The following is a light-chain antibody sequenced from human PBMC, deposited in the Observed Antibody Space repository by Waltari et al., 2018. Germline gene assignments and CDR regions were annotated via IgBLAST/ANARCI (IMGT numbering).Light chain of an antibody. CDR2: RNT. CDR1: SSNIGAAYD. Sequence: QSVLTQPPSVSGAPGQRVTISCTGSSSNIGAAYDVHWYQQIPGTAPKLLIYRNTNRPSGVPDRFSGSKSGTSASLANTGLQAEDEADYYCQSYDTSLRSSVFGGGTKLTVL. J-gene: IGLJ2*01. CDR3: QSYDTSLRSSV. V-gene: IGLV1-40*01.